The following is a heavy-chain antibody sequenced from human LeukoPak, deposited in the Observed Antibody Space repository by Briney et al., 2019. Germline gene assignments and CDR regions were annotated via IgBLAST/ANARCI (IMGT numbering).Heavy chain of an antibody. J-gene: IGHJ5*02. Sequence: SETLSLTCTVSGGSISSYYWSWIRQPPGKGLEWIGYIYYSGSTNYNPSLKSRVTISVDTSKNQFSLKLSSVSAADTAVYYCARRLGGWFDPWGQGTLVTVSS. V-gene: IGHV4-59*12. CDR1: GGSISSYY. D-gene: IGHD3-16*01. CDR2: IYYSGST. CDR3: ARRLGGWFDP.